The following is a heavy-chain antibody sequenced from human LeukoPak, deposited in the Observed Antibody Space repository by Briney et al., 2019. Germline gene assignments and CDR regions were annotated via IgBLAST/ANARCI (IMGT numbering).Heavy chain of an antibody. D-gene: IGHD3-16*01. CDR3: TRGAGWLIDD. J-gene: IGHJ4*02. CDR2: IYHSGST. CDR1: GYSISSGYY. Sequence: PSETLSLTCTVSGYSISSGYYWGWIRQPPGKGLEWIGSIYHSGSTYYNPSLKSRVSISVDTSKNQFSLRLNSVILADTAVYYCTRGAGWLIDDWGQGILVTVSS. V-gene: IGHV4-38-2*02.